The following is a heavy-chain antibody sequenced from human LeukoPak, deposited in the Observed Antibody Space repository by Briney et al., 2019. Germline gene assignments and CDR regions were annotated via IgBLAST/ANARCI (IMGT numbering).Heavy chain of an antibody. CDR1: GGTFSSYA. CDR2: IIPIFGTA. Sequence: SVKVSCKASGGTFSSYAISWVRQAPGQGLEWMGGIIPIFGTANYAQKFQGRVTITTDESTSTAYMELSSLRSEDTAVYYCARDLTESGYSSGWSGYAFDIWGQGTMVTVSS. D-gene: IGHD6-19*01. V-gene: IGHV1-69*05. CDR3: ARDLTESGYSSGWSGYAFDI. J-gene: IGHJ3*02.